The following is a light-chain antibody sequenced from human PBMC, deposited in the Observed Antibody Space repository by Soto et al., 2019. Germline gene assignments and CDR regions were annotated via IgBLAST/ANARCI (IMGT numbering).Light chain of an antibody. V-gene: IGKV1-8*01. CDR1: QGISSY. CDR3: QQYYSYPPIT. J-gene: IGKJ5*01. CDR2: AAS. Sequence: AIRMTQSPSSFSASTGDRVTITCRASQGISSYLAWYQQKPGKAPKLLIYAASTLQSGVPSRFSGSGSGTDSTLTISCLQSDDFATYYCQQYYSYPPITFGQGTRLEIK.